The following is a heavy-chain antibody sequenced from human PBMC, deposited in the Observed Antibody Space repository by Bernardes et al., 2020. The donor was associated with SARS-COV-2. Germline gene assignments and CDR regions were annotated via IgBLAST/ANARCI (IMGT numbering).Heavy chain of an antibody. CDR1: GYTFTGYY. D-gene: IGHD1-20*01. V-gene: IGHV1-2*02. CDR3: ARGQLYNWNHNWFDP. CDR2: INPNSGGT. J-gene: IGHJ5*02. Sequence: ASVKVSCKASGYTFTGYYIHWVRQAPGQGLEWMGWINPNSGGTNYAQKFHGRLTVTRDTSISTAYMELSILRSDDTAIYFCARGQLYNWNHNWFDPWGQGTLVTFSS.